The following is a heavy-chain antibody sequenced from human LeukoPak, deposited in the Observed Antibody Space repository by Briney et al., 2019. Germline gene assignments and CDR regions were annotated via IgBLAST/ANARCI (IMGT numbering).Heavy chain of an antibody. J-gene: IGHJ4*02. V-gene: IGHV4-34*01. CDR2: INHSGST. Sequence: SETLSLTCAVYGGSFSGYYWSWIRQPPGKGLEWIGEINHSGSTNYNPSLKSRVTISVDTSKNQFSLKLSSVTAADTAVYYCARRYNWNYVFDYWGQGTPVTVSS. CDR3: ARRYNWNYVFDY. D-gene: IGHD1-7*01. CDR1: GGSFSGYY.